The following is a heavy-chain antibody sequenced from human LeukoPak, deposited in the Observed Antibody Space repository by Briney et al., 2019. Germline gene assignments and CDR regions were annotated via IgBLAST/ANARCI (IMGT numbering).Heavy chain of an antibody. CDR2: IYPGDSDT. D-gene: IGHD3-22*01. CDR3: GRSARDSSGYYLYYFDY. Sequence: GESLQISYKGSGYSFTSYWIGWVRQMPGKGLEWMGIIYPGDSDTRYSPSFQGQVTISADKSISTAYLQWSSLKASDTATYYCGRSARDSSGYYLYYFDYWGQGTLVTVSS. J-gene: IGHJ4*02. CDR1: GYSFTSYW. V-gene: IGHV5-51*01.